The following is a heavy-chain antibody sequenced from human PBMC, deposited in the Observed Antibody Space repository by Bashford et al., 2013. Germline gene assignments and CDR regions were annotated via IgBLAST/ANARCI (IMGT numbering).Heavy chain of an antibody. CDR1: GGSISSIGYY. V-gene: IGHV4-39*01. CDR3: ASQRRYNYYRTSGXIDY. Sequence: SSETLSLTCTVSGGSISSIGYYWGWIRQPPGKGLEWIGSIYYSGSTYYNPSFKSRVTISVDTSKNQFSLKLSSVTAADTAVYYCASQRRYNYYRTSGXIDYVGPGNPGHRLL. CDR2: IYYSGST. J-gene: IGHJ4*02. D-gene: IGHD3-22*01.